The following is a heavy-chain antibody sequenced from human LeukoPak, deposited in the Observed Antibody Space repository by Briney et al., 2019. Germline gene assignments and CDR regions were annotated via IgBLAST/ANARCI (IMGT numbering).Heavy chain of an antibody. J-gene: IGHJ5*02. D-gene: IGHD2-15*01. CDR3: ARDFIYCSGGSCYPT. CDR1: GFTFSSYS. CDR2: ISSSSSYI. V-gene: IGHV3-21*01. Sequence: GGSPRLSCAASGFTFSSYSMNWVRQAPGKGLEWVSSISSSSSYIYYADSVKGRFTISRDNAKNSLYLQMNSLRAEDTAVYYCARDFIYCSGGSCYPTWGQGTLVTVSS.